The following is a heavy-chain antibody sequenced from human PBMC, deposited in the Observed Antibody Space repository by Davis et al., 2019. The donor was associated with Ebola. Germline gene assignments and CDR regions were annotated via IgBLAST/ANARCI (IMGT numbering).Heavy chain of an antibody. CDR2: INSDGSTI. CDR3: AREDGGNTRFDY. J-gene: IGHJ4*02. V-gene: IGHV3-74*01. Sequence: GESLKISCAASGCTFSPYWMHWVRQAPGKGLMWVSRINSDGSTITYADSAKSRFTISRDNAKNTLFLQKNSLRAEDTAVYYCAREDGGNTRFDYWGRGILVTVSS. D-gene: IGHD4-23*01. CDR1: GCTFSPYW.